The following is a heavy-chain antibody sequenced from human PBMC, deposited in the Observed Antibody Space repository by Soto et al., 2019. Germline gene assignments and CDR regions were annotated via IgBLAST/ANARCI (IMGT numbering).Heavy chain of an antibody. J-gene: IGHJ4*02. D-gene: IGHD1-26*01. CDR3: VREGYSGSYAAF. Sequence: QVQLVQSRGGVVQPGRSLSLSCEASGSTFSNYDMDWVRQAPGKGLEWVAIISFDGSKTYYADSVKGRFTVSRDNSKNTLFLQMNSLRPDDTATYYCVREGYSGSYAAFWGQGSLVTVSS. CDR2: ISFDGSKT. CDR1: GSTFSNYD. V-gene: IGHV3-30*03.